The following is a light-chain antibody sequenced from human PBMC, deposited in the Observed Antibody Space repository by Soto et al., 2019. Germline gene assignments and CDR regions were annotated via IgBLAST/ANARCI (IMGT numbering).Light chain of an antibody. Sequence: DIQMTQSPSSLSASVGDRDTITCRASQTISTYLNWYQQKPGKAPKLLIYAASTLQSGVPSRFSGSGSGTDFTLTINSLQPEDFATYYCQQSHGIPYTFGQGTKLEIK. CDR1: QTISTY. J-gene: IGKJ2*01. CDR2: AAS. V-gene: IGKV1-39*01. CDR3: QQSHGIPYT.